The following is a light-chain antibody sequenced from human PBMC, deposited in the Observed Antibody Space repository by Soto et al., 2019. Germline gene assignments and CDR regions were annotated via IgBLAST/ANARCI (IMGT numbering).Light chain of an antibody. J-gene: IGKJ1*01. Sequence: EIVMTQSPATLSVSPGDRITLSCRASQSVSSHFAWYQKKPGQAPRLLIYDASTRATGIPARFSGSGSGTEFTLTISNLQSADFAVYYCQQCDNWPPTFGQGTKVEIK. CDR2: DAS. CDR3: QQCDNWPPT. V-gene: IGKV3-15*01. CDR1: QSVSSH.